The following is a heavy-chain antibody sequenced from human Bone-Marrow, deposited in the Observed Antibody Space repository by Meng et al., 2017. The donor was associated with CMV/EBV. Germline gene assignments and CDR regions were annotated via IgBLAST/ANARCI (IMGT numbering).Heavy chain of an antibody. CDR1: GGSVSSDSYH. J-gene: IGHJ4*02. Sequence: SETLSLTCIVSGGSVSSDSYHWNWIRQSPGKGLEWIGQTVDGGSTNYNPSLKSRLTISIDTSKNQFSLNLNSATAADTALYYCAGLIVGNGGRGNWGQGTLVTVYS. V-gene: IGHV4-61*01. D-gene: IGHD2/OR15-2a*01. CDR2: TVDGGST. CDR3: AGLIVGNGGRGN.